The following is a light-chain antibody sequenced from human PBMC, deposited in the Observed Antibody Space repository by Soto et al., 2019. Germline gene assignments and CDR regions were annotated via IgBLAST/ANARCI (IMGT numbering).Light chain of an antibody. CDR1: GNYIESYNL. J-gene: IGLJ3*02. Sequence: QSALTQPASVSGSPGQSITISCTGSGNYIESYNLISWYQQHPGKAPKLIIYEDTQRPSGVPDRFSVSKSDTSASLAISGLRSEDEADYYCAAWDDSLSGQVFGGGTKLTVL. V-gene: IGLV2-14*02. CDR2: EDT. CDR3: AAWDDSLSGQV.